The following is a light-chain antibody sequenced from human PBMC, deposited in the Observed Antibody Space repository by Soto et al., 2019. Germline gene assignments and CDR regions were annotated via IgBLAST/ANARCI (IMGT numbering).Light chain of an antibody. J-gene: IGKJ1*01. CDR2: GAS. CDR3: QHYTNWPPWT. V-gene: IGKV3-15*01. Sequence: EIVMTQSPATLSVSPGERATLSCRASQSVSTNLAWYQQKPGQAPSLLISGASTRATGIPARFSGSGSGTDFTLTISSLQSEDFAVYYCQHYTNWPPWTFGQGTKVDI. CDR1: QSVSTN.